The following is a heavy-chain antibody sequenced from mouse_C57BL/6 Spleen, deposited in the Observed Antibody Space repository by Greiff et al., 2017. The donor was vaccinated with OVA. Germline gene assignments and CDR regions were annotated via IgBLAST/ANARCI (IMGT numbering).Heavy chain of an antibody. V-gene: IGHV6-3*01. Sequence: EVQLQQSGGGLVQPGGSMKLSCVASGFTFSNYWMNWVRQSPEKGLEWVAQIRLKSDNHATHYAESVKGRFTISRDDSKSSVYLQMNNLRAEDTGIYYCTADYYGRPWFAYWGQGTLVTVSA. CDR3: TADYYGRPWFAY. CDR1: GFTFSNYW. D-gene: IGHD1-1*01. CDR2: IRLKSDNHAT. J-gene: IGHJ3*01.